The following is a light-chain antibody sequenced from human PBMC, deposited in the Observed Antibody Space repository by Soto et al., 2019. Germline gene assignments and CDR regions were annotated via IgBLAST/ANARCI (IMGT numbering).Light chain of an antibody. CDR1: SSNNGGKP. V-gene: IGLV1-51*01. CDR2: DDN. Sequence: QSVLTQPPSVSAAPGQKGTISCSGSSSNNGGKPVSRYQQPPSTAPTPLIYDDNKRPSGIPDRFSGSKSGTSATLGITGFQTGDEADYYCGSWDSSLSAYVFGTGTKVTVL. J-gene: IGLJ1*01. CDR3: GSWDSSLSAYV.